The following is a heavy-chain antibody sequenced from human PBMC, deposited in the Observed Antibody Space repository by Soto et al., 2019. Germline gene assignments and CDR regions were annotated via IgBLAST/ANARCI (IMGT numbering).Heavy chain of an antibody. J-gene: IGHJ4*02. V-gene: IGHV4-4*07. CDR3: ARGGITFGGVGLSFDY. CDR2: IYTSGST. CDR1: GGSISSYY. Sequence: QVQLQESGPGLVKPSETLSLTCTVSGGSISSYYWSWIRQPAGKRLGWIGRIYTSGSTNYNPSLKSRVTMSVDTSKSQFSLKLSSVTAADTAVYYCARGGITFGGVGLSFDYWGQGTLVTVSS. D-gene: IGHD3-16*01.